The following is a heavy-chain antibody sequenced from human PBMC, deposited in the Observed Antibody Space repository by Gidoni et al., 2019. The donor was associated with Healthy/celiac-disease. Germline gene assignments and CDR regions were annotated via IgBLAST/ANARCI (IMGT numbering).Heavy chain of an antibody. V-gene: IGHV3-23*01. CDR3: AKGFLGRGRLGELTFDY. J-gene: IGHJ4*02. CDR1: RFTFSSFA. D-gene: IGHD3-16*01. CDR2: ISGRGAST. Sequence: EVQLLESGGGLVQPGWSLTLSCAASRFTFSSFAMSWVGQVPGKGLEWVAAISGRGASTDDADSVKGRFTISRDNAKNTLYLQMNSLRAEDTAVYYCAKGFLGRGRLGELTFDYWGQGTLVTVSS.